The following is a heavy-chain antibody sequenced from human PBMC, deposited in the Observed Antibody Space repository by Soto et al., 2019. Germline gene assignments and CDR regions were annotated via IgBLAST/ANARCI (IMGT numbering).Heavy chain of an antibody. CDR3: ARDFTGTNSFDY. CDR2: IYYSGST. J-gene: IGHJ4*02. D-gene: IGHD1-1*01. CDR1: GGSISSGGYY. Sequence: LSLTCTVSGGSISSGGYYWSWIRQHPGKGLEWIGYIYYSGSTYYNPSLKSRVTISVDTSKNQFSLKLSSVTAADTAVYYCARDFTGTNSFDYWGQGTLVTVSS. V-gene: IGHV4-31*03.